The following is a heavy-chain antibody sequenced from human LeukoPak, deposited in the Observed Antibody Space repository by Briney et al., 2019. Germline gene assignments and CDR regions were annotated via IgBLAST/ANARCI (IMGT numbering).Heavy chain of an antibody. CDR1: GYTFTSYD. Sequence: ASMKVSCKASGYTFTSYDINWVRQATGQGLEWMGWMNPNSGNTGYAQKFQGRVTMTRNTSISTAYMELSSLRSEDTAVYYCARGREVLRYFDWLLYPNYWGQGTLVTVSS. D-gene: IGHD3-9*01. CDR2: MNPNSGNT. V-gene: IGHV1-8*01. CDR3: ARGREVLRYFDWLLYPNY. J-gene: IGHJ4*02.